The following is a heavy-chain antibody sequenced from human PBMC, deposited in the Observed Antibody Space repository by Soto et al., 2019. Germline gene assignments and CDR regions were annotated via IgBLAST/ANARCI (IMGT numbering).Heavy chain of an antibody. V-gene: IGHV3-21*06. CDR2: ISSTTNYI. J-gene: IGHJ4*02. Sequence: GGSLRLSCAASGFTFTRYSMNWVRQAPGKGLEWVSSISSTTNYIYYGDSMKGRFTISRDSAKNSLYLEMNSLRAEDTAVYYCARESEDLTSNFDYWGQGTRVTVSS. CDR1: GFTFTRYS. CDR3: ARESEDLTSNFDY.